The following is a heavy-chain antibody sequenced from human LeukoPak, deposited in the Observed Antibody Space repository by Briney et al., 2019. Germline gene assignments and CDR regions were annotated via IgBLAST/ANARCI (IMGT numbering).Heavy chain of an antibody. J-gene: IGHJ5*02. Sequence: ASVKVSCKASGYTFTSYGISWVRQAPGQGLEWMGWISAYNGNTNYAQKLQGRVTMTTDTSTSTAYMELRSLRSDDTAVYYCARHSRSWYLVWFDPWGQGTLVTVSS. V-gene: IGHV1-18*01. CDR2: ISAYNGNT. CDR3: ARHSRSWYLVWFDP. D-gene: IGHD6-13*01. CDR1: GYTFTSYG.